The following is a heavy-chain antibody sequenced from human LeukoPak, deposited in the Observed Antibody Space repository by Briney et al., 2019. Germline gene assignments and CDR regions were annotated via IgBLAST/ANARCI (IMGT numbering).Heavy chain of an antibody. CDR2: INPNSGGT. V-gene: IGHV1-2*02. Sequence: GASVKVSCKASGYTFTGYYMHWVRQAPGRGLEWMGWINPNSGGTNYAQKFQGRVTMTRDTSISTAYMELSRLRSDDTAVYYCARGPSYDSSGYYYRRKAFDIWGQGTMVTVSS. J-gene: IGHJ3*02. CDR1: GYTFTGYY. D-gene: IGHD3-22*01. CDR3: ARGPSYDSSGYYYRRKAFDI.